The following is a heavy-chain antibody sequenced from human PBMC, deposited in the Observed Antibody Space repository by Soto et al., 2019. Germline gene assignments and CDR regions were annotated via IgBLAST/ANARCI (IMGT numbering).Heavy chain of an antibody. J-gene: IGHJ5*02. Sequence: PSETRSLTCAVYGGSLSRYYSSWFRQPPGKGLEWIGEINHSGSTNYNPSLKSRVTISVDTSKNQFSLKLSSVTAADTAVYYCARDRRLITMVRGVSLWFDPWGQGTLVTVSS. D-gene: IGHD3-10*01. CDR3: ARDRRLITMVRGVSLWFDP. CDR2: INHSGST. CDR1: GGSLSRYY. V-gene: IGHV4-34*01.